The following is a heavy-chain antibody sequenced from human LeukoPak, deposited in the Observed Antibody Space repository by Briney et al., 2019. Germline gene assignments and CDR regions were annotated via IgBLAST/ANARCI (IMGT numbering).Heavy chain of an antibody. J-gene: IGHJ4*02. V-gene: IGHV1-2*06. Sequence: ASVKVSCTASGYTFTGYYMHWVRQAPGQGLEWMGRITPNSGGTNYAQKFQGRVTMTRDTSISTAYMELSRLRSDDTAVYYCARGRRADFNMITFGGVIKTHFDYWGQGTLVTVSS. CDR2: ITPNSGGT. D-gene: IGHD3-16*02. CDR3: ARGRRADFNMITFGGVIKTHFDY. CDR1: GYTFTGYY.